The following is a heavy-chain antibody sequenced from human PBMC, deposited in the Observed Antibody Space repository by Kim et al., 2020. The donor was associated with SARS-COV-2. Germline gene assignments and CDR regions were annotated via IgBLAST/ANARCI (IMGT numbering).Heavy chain of an antibody. CDR1: GFTFSSYA. CDR2: ISYDGSNK. J-gene: IGHJ4*02. V-gene: IGHV3-30-3*01. CDR3: ARDQRYYDFWSGYSAFNFDY. Sequence: GGSLRLSCAASGFTFSSYAMHWVRQAPGKGLEWVAVISYDGSNKYYADSVKGRFTISRDNSKNTLYLQMNSLRAEDTAVYYCARDQRYYDFWSGYSAFNFDYWGQGTLVTVSS. D-gene: IGHD3-3*01.